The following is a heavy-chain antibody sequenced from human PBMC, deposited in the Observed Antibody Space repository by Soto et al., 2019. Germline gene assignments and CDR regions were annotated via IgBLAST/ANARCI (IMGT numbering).Heavy chain of an antibody. CDR3: TTDLPWSYGALGY. Sequence: GGSLRLSCAASGFTFSNYGMHWVRQAPGKGLEWVAVISYDGSNKYYADSVKGRFTVSRDNSKNTLYLQMNSLRAEDTAVYYCTTDLPWSYGALGYWGQGNLVTVSS. J-gene: IGHJ4*02. CDR2: ISYDGSNK. V-gene: IGHV3-30*03. D-gene: IGHD1-26*01. CDR1: GFTFSNYG.